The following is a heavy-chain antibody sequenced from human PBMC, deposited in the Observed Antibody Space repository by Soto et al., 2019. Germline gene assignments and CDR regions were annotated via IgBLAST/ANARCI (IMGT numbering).Heavy chain of an antibody. J-gene: IGHJ4*02. Sequence: SETLSLTCGVYGGSFSGYYWSWIRQPPGKGLEWIGEINHSGSTNYNNPSLKSRVTISVDTSKNQFSLKLSSVTAADTAIYYCSRGVDAYKGGKYWGQGTQVTVSS. CDR3: SRGVDAYKGGKY. CDR2: INHSGST. CDR1: GGSFSGYY. D-gene: IGHD1-1*01. V-gene: IGHV4-34*01.